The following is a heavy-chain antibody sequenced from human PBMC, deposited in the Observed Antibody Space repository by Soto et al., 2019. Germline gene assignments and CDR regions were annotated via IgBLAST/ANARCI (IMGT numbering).Heavy chain of an antibody. J-gene: IGHJ4*02. CDR3: TRGPSVMYYLDY. Sequence: SETLSRTCAVSGASISTNNWWTWVRQPPGKGLEWIGEIYHTGSSNYNPSLKSRVIISLDKSKNQFSLKVNSVSAADTAVYYCTRGPSVMYYLDYWGQGTLVTVSS. CDR2: IYHTGSS. V-gene: IGHV4-4*02. CDR1: GASISTNNW.